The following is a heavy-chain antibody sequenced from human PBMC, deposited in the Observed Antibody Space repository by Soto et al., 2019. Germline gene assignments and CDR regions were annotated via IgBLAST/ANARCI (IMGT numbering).Heavy chain of an antibody. D-gene: IGHD6-6*01. J-gene: IGHJ4*02. CDR1: GFTVSIYV. CDR2: IWYDGSNK. CDR3: ARDWGIAARPWPPGY. Sequence: GGSLRLSCAASGFTVSIYVMHWVRQAPGKGLEWVAVIWYDGSNKYYADSVKGRFTISRDNSKNTLYLQMNSLRAEDTAVYYCARDWGIAARPWPPGYWGQGTLVTVSS. V-gene: IGHV3-33*01.